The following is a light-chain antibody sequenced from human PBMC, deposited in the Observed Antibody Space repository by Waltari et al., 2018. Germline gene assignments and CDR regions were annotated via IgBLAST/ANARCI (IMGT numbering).Light chain of an antibody. CDR1: SSNIGAGYD. CDR3: QSYDSSLSGSKV. V-gene: IGLV1-40*01. CDR2: GNP. Sequence: QSVLTQPPSVSGAPGQTVTISCTGSSSNIGAGYDVHWYQQLPGTAPKLLIFGNPNRPSGVLDRFSGSKSGTSAPRAITGLQAEDEADYYCQSYDSSLSGSKVFGGGTKLTVL. J-gene: IGLJ2*01.